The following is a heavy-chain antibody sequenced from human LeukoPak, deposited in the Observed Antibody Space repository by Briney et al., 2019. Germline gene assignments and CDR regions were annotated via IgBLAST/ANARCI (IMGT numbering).Heavy chain of an antibody. CDR3: AKRPGYSSSWYYFDY. D-gene: IGHD6-13*01. CDR2: ISGSGGST. CDR1: GFTFTNYA. Sequence: GGSLRLSCAASGFTFTNYAMSWVHQAPGKGLEWVSAISGSGGSTYYADSVKGRFTISRDNSKNTLYLQMNSLRAEDTAIYYCAKRPGYSSSWYYFDYWGQGTLVTVSS. V-gene: IGHV3-23*01. J-gene: IGHJ4*02.